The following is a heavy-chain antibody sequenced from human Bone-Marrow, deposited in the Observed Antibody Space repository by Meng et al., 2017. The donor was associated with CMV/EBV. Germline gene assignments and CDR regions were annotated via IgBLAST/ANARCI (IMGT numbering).Heavy chain of an antibody. J-gene: IGHJ3*02. D-gene: IGHD6-19*01. V-gene: IGHV1-69*05. CDR1: GGTFSSYA. CDR3: ARASAYSSGWYYAFDI. CDR2: IIPIFGTA. Sequence: SVKVSCKASGGTFSSYAISWVRQAPGQGLEWMGGIIPIFGTANYAQKFQGRVTITTDESTSTAYMELCSLRSEDTAVYYCARASAYSSGWYYAFDIWGQGPMVTVSS.